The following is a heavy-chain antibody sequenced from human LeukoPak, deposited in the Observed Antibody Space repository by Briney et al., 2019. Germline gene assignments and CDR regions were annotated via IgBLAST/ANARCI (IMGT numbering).Heavy chain of an antibody. V-gene: IGHV1-69*13. CDR3: ARVKFYYYDSSRVDAFDI. D-gene: IGHD3-22*01. J-gene: IGHJ3*02. Sequence: SVKVSCKASGGTFSSYAISWVRQAPGQGLEWMGGIIPIFGTANYAQKFQGRVTITADESTSTAYMELSSLRSEDTAVYYCARVKFYYYDSSRVDAFDIWGQGTMVTVSS. CDR2: IIPIFGTA. CDR1: GGTFSSYA.